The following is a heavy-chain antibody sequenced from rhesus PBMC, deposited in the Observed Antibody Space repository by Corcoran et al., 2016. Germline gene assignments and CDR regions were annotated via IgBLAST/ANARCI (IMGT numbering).Heavy chain of an antibody. CDR3: AKDTGSSWSLSFDY. CDR1: GFTSGNSD. J-gene: IGHJ4*01. V-gene: IGHV3S43*01. Sequence: EVQLVESGGGLVQPGGSLRLSCAAPGFTSGNSDLIWIRQAPGKGLEWVSYIRSGGSIYYSDSVKGRFTISRDNAKNTLYLQMSSLRVEDTAVYYCAKDTGSSWSLSFDYWGQGVLVTVSS. CDR2: IRSGGSI. D-gene: IGHD6-13*01.